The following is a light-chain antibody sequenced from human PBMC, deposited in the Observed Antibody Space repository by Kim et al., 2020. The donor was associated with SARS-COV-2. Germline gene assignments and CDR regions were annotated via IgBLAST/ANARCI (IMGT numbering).Light chain of an antibody. J-gene: IGKJ4*01. CDR3: QQYFTTPPT. CDR2: WAS. V-gene: IGKV4-1*01. Sequence: ATINCKSSQSVLYRSNNKNPLAWYQQKPGQPPKLLVYWASTRESGVPDRFSGSGSGTDFTLTISSLPAEDVAVYYCQQYFTTPPTFGGGTKVDIK. CDR1: QSVLYRSNNKNP.